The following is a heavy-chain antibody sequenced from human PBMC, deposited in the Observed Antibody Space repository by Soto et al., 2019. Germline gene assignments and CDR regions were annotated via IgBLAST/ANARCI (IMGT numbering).Heavy chain of an antibody. CDR2: IKQDGSEK. V-gene: IGHV3-7*01. CDR3: AREWRYCSGGSCFGPLQEYYYYYMDV. J-gene: IGHJ6*03. D-gene: IGHD2-15*01. Sequence: GGSLRLSCAASGFTFSSYWMSWVRQAPGKGLEWVANIKQDGSEKYYVDSVKGRFTISRDNAKNSLYLQMNSLRAEDTAVYYCAREWRYCSGGSCFGPLQEYYYYYMDVWGKGTTVTVSS. CDR1: GFTFSSYW.